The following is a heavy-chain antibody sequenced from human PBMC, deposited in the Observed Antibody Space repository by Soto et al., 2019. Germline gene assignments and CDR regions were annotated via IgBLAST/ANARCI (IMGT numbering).Heavy chain of an antibody. D-gene: IGHD3-3*01. CDR2: IYHSGST. J-gene: IGHJ6*02. CDR1: GYSISSGYY. V-gene: IGHV4-38-2*01. Sequence: SETLSLTCAVSGYSISSGYYWGWIRQPPGKGLEWIGSIYHSGSTCYNPSLKSRVTISVDTSKNQFSLKLSSVTAADTAVYYCARGTRTDGDFWSGSYYYYYGMDVWGQGTTVTVSS. CDR3: ARGTRTDGDFWSGSYYYYYGMDV.